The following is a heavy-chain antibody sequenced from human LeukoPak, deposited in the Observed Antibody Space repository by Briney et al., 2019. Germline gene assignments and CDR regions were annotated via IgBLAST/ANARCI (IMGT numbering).Heavy chain of an antibody. J-gene: IGHJ5*02. CDR1: GGSISSYY. V-gene: IGHV4-59*01. CDR2: IYYSGST. Sequence: PSETLSLTCTVSGGSISSYYWSWIRQPPGKGLEWIGYIYYSGSTNYNPSLKSRVTISVDTSKNQFPLKLSSVTAADTAVYSCAREIPAGTGGWFDPWGQGTLVTVSS. CDR3: AREIPAGTGGWFDP. D-gene: IGHD2-8*02.